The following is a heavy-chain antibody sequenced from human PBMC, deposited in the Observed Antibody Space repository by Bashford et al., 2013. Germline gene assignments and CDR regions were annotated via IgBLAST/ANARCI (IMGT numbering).Heavy chain of an antibody. CDR3: ARVYDYVSSFTYGMDV. V-gene: IGHV4-30-4*01. D-gene: IGHD3-16*01. J-gene: IGHJ6*02. CDR2: IHYSGST. Sequence: SETLSLTCAVSGGSVSSGGYYWSWIRQPPGKGLEWIGYIHYSGSTNYNPSLKSRVTISVDTSKNQLSLKLSSVTAADTAVYYCARVYDYVSSFTYGMDVWGQGTTVTVSS. CDR1: GGSVSSGGYY.